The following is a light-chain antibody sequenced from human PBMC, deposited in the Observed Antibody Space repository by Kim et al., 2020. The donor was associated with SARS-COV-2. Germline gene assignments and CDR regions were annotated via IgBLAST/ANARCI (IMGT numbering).Light chain of an antibody. J-gene: IGLJ2*01. Sequence: QAGLTQPPSVSKGLRQTATLTCTGNSNIVGNQGAAWLQQHQGHPPKLLSYRNNNRPSGISERFSASRSGNTASLTITGLQPEGEADYYCSALDSSLSDFGGGTKLTVL. V-gene: IGLV10-54*02. CDR3: SALDSSLSD. CDR2: RNN. CDR1: SNIVGNQG.